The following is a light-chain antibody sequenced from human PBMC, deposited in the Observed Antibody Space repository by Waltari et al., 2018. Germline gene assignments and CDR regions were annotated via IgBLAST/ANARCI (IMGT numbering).Light chain of an antibody. Sequence: DVVMTQSPVSLPVPLGQPASISCWSSQRLVHSDGNTYLHWFQQRPGKAPRRLIYKVSRRDSGVPDRFSGSGSVTDFTLKISRVEAEDVGVYYCMQGTHWPRTFGQGTKVQIK. CDR3: MQGTHWPRT. CDR2: KVS. V-gene: IGKV2-30*02. CDR1: QRLVHSDGNTY. J-gene: IGKJ1*01.